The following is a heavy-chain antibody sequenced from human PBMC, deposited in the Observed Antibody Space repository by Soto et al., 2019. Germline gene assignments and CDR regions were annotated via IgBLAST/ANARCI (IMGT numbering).Heavy chain of an antibody. CDR2: IKQDGSEK. CDR3: ARDFDWFDDAPDY. CDR1: GGTFSSYW. J-gene: IGHJ4*02. D-gene: IGHD3-9*01. Sequence: GGSLRLSWAASGGTFSSYWMSWVRQAPGKGLEWVANIKQDGSEKYYVDSVKGRFTISRDNAKNSLYLQMNSLRAEDAAVYYCARDFDWFDDAPDYWGQGTLVTVSS. V-gene: IGHV3-7*03.